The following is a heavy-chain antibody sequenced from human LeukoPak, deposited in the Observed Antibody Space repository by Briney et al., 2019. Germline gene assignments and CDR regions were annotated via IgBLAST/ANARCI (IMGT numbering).Heavy chain of an antibody. J-gene: IGHJ4*02. Sequence: SQTLSLTCTVSGGSISSGAYYWSWIRQHPGKGLEWIGYIYYSGSTNYNPSLKSRVTMSVDASKKEFSLELTSVTAADTAVYYCARAVSTLYYFDYWGQGTLVTVSS. CDR1: GGSISSGAYY. CDR2: IYYSGST. V-gene: IGHV4-31*03. D-gene: IGHD3-3*02. CDR3: ARAVSTLYYFDY.